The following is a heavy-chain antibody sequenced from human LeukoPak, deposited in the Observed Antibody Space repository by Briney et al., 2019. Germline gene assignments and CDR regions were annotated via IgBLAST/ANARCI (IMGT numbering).Heavy chain of an antibody. CDR2: IIPIFGTA. CDR3: AKDGPGIAAAFDP. D-gene: IGHD6-13*01. Sequence: SVKVSCKASGGTFSSYAISWVRQAPGQGLEWMGGIIPIFGTANYAQKFQGRVTITADESTSTAYMELSSLRAEDTAVYYCAKDGPGIAAAFDPWGQGTLVTVSS. V-gene: IGHV1-69*13. CDR1: GGTFSSYA. J-gene: IGHJ5*02.